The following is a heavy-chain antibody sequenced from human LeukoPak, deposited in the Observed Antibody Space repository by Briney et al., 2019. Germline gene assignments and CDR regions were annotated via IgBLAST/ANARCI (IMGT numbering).Heavy chain of an antibody. CDR2: IYYTGST. J-gene: IGHJ4*02. CDR1: GGSMRNYY. V-gene: IGHV4-59*08. D-gene: IGHD6-19*01. CDR3: AGVISSGWRQNDC. Sequence: PSETLSLTCTVSGGSMRNYYWSWIRQPPGKGLEWIGYIYYTGSTNYNPSLKSRVTISVDTSKNQFSLKLSSVTAADTAVYYCAGVISSGWRQNDCWGQGTLVTVSS.